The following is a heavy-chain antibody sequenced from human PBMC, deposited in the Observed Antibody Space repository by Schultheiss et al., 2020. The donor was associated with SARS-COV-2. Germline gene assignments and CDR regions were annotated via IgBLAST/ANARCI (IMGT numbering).Heavy chain of an antibody. J-gene: IGHJ4*02. D-gene: IGHD1-26*01. Sequence: GGSLRLSCAASGFTFDDYGMSWVRQAPGKGLEWVAVFWYDGSNKYYADSVKGRFTISRDNSKNTLYLQMNSLRAEDTAVYYCATSNRVGATARPFDYWGQGTLVTVSS. CDR1: GFTFDDYG. CDR2: FWYDGSNK. V-gene: IGHV3-33*08. CDR3: ATSNRVGATARPFDY.